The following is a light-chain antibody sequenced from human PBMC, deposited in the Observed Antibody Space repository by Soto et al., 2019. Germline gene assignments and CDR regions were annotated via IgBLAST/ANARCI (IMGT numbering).Light chain of an antibody. J-gene: IGKJ1*01. CDR2: AAS. V-gene: IGKV1-8*01. Sequence: AIRMTQSPSSLSASPGDRVSITCRASQCISSYLAWYQQKPGKAPKLLIYAASTLQSGVPSRFSGSGSGTDFTLTISCLQSEDFATYYCQQYYSYPQTFGEGTKVDIK. CDR3: QQYYSYPQT. CDR1: QCISSY.